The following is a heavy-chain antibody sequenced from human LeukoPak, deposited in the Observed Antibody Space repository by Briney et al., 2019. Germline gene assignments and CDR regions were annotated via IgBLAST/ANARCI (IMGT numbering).Heavy chain of an antibody. D-gene: IGHD2/OR15-2a*01. Sequence: SETLSLTCAVYGGSFSGYYWSWIRQPPGKGLEWIGEINHSGSTNYNPSLKSRVTISVDTSKNQFSLKLSSVTAADTAVYYCARLNKSYYYGMDVWGQGATVTVSS. V-gene: IGHV4-34*01. J-gene: IGHJ6*02. CDR3: ARLNKSYYYGMDV. CDR1: GGSFSGYY. CDR2: INHSGST.